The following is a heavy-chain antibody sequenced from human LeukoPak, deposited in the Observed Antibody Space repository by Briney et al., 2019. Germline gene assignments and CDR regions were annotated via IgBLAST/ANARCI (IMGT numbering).Heavy chain of an antibody. CDR2: ISAYNGNT. CDR1: GYTFTSYG. CDR3: ARVSMVRGVIYYYYYMDV. V-gene: IGHV1-18*01. D-gene: IGHD3-10*01. J-gene: IGHJ6*03. Sequence: GASVKVSCKASGYTFTSYGISWVRQAPGQGLEWMGWISAYNGNTNYAQKLQGRVTMTTDTSTSTAYMELRSLRSDDTAVYYCARVSMVRGVIYYYYYMDVWGKGTTVTISS.